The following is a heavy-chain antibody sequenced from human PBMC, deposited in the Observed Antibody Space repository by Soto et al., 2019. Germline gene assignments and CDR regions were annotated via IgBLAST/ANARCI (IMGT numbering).Heavy chain of an antibody. CDR3: ARILWDSSGWYIDY. CDR1: GGSISSYY. Sequence: SETLSLTCTVSGGSISSYYWSWIRQPPGKGLEWIGYIYYSGCTNYNPSLKSRVTISVDTSKNQFSLKLSSVTAADTAVYYCARILWDSSGWYIDYWGQGTLVTVSS. D-gene: IGHD6-19*01. CDR2: IYYSGCT. J-gene: IGHJ4*02. V-gene: IGHV4-59*01.